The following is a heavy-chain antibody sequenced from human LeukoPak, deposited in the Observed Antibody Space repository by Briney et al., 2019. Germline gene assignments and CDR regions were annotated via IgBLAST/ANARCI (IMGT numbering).Heavy chain of an antibody. CDR3: ATYVSTGYYSY. V-gene: IGHV4-59*01. Sequence: SETLFLTCTVSGGSISSYYWSWIRQPPGKGLEWIGYIYYSGSTNYNPSLKSRVTISVDTSKNQFSLKLSSVTAADTAVYYCATYVSTGYYSYWGQGTLVTVSS. J-gene: IGHJ4*02. CDR2: IYYSGST. D-gene: IGHD3-22*01. CDR1: GGSISSYY.